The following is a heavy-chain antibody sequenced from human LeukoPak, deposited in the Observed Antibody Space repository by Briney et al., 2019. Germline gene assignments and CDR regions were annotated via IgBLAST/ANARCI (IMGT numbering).Heavy chain of an antibody. Sequence: GGSLRLSCAASGFTFSSYAMSWVRQAPGKGLEWVANIKQDGSEKYYVDSVKGRFTISRDNAKNSLYLQMNSLRAEDTAVYYCASNPGYGDPTVYWYFDLWGRGTLVTVSS. CDR1: GFTFSSYA. CDR2: IKQDGSEK. J-gene: IGHJ2*01. CDR3: ASNPGYGDPTVYWYFDL. V-gene: IGHV3-7*03. D-gene: IGHD4-17*01.